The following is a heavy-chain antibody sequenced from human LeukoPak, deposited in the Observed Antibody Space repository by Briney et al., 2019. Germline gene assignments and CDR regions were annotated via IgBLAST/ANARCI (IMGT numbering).Heavy chain of an antibody. CDR2: IIPIFGTA. V-gene: IGHV1-69*13. CDR3: ARGLNYYDSSGYSSPLDY. Sequence: ASVKVSCKASGGTFSSYAMSWVRQAPGQGLEWMGGIIPIFGTANYAQKFQGRVTITADESTSTAYMELSSLRSEDTAVYYCARGLNYYDSSGYSSPLDYWGQGTLVTVSS. CDR1: GGTFSSYA. D-gene: IGHD3-22*01. J-gene: IGHJ4*02.